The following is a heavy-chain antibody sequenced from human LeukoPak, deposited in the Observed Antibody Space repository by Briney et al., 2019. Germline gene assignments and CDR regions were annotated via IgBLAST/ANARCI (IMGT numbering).Heavy chain of an antibody. CDR1: GGTFSSYA. D-gene: IGHD6-13*01. CDR2: IIPIFGTA. J-gene: IGHJ5*02. Sequence: GASVKVSCKASGGTFSSYAISWVRQAPGQGLEWMGGIIPIFGTANYAQKFQGRVTITADESTSTAYMELSSLGSEDTAVYYCARRAASSWYARSASSWFDPWGQGTLVTVSS. V-gene: IGHV1-69*13. CDR3: ARRAASSWYARSASSWFDP.